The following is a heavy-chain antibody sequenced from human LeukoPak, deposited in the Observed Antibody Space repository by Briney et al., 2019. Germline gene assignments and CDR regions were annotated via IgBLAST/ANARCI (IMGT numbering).Heavy chain of an antibody. CDR1: GFTFNNYG. CDR2: ISYDGRNK. V-gene: IGHV3-30*18. CDR3: AKGPRRATAAAMDY. J-gene: IGHJ4*02. Sequence: PGGSLRLSCAASGFTFNNYGMHWVRQAPGKGLEWVAVISYDGRNKHYPDSVKGRFTISRDISTDTLWLQMDSLRTEDTAVYYCAKGPRRATAAAMDYWGQGTLGTVFS. D-gene: IGHD2-2*01.